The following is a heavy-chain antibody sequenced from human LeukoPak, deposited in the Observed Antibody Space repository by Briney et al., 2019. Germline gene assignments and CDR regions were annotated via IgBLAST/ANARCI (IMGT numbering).Heavy chain of an antibody. CDR1: GFIFSSYA. Sequence: QPGGSLRLSCAASGFIFSSYAMSWVRQAPGKGLEWVSAISGSGGSTYYADSVKGRFTISRDNSKNTLYPQMNSLRAEDTAVYYCAKDDAYYDILTGYYWVDAFDIWGQGTMVTVSS. D-gene: IGHD3-9*01. CDR3: AKDDAYYDILTGYYWVDAFDI. J-gene: IGHJ3*02. CDR2: ISGSGGST. V-gene: IGHV3-23*01.